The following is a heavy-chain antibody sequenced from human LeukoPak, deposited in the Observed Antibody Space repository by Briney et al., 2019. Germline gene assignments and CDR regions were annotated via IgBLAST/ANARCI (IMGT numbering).Heavy chain of an antibody. V-gene: IGHV1-2*06. CDR1: EYTFTGYY. J-gene: IGHJ4*02. CDR2: INPNSGGT. CDR3: ARTAPYAGSWNAKANSYYFDY. D-gene: IGHD1-1*01. Sequence: GASVKVSCKASEYTFTGYYMHWVRQAPGQGLEWMGRINPNSGGTNYAQKFQDRVTMTRATSISTAYMELNSLRSEDTAVYYCARTAPYAGSWNAKANSYYFDYWGQGALGTVSS.